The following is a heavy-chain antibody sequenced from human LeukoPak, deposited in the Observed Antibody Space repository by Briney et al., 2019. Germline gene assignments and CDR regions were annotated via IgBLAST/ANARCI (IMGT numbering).Heavy chain of an antibody. J-gene: IGHJ4*02. D-gene: IGHD3-22*01. V-gene: IGHV3-66*01. Sequence: PGGSLRLSCTASGFTVSSNYMTWVRQAPGKGLECVSLIHSGGTTDYADSVKGRFTISRDNSKNMLYLQMNSLRVEDTAVYYCADKWLLRRYWGQGTLVTVSS. CDR2: IHSGGTT. CDR3: ADKWLLRRY. CDR1: GFTVSSNY.